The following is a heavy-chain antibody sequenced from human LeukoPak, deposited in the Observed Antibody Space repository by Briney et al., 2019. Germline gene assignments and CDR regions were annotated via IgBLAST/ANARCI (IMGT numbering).Heavy chain of an antibody. CDR1: GFTISSYA. J-gene: IGHJ4*02. V-gene: IGHV3-23*01. D-gene: IGHD3-16*01. CDR3: AKDLTRGNFDY. CDR2: INSAANT. Sequence: GGSLRLSCAASGFTISSYAMSWVRQAPGKGLEWVSAINSAANTYYADSVKGRFTISRDNSKNTLYLQMNSLRAEDTAVYYCAKDLTRGNFDYWGQGTLVTVSS.